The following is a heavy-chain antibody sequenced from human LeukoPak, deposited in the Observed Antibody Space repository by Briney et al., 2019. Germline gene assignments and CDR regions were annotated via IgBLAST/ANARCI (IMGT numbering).Heavy chain of an antibody. CDR2: IKQDGSEK. D-gene: IGHD3-16*02. CDR1: GFTFSSYW. Sequence: GGSLRLSCAASGFTFSSYWMSWVRQAPGKGLEWVADIKQDGSEKYYVDSVKGRFTISGDNAKNSLYLRMNSLRAEDMAVYYCAREGLSLDFWGQGTLVTLSS. V-gene: IGHV3-7*01. CDR3: AREGLSLDF. J-gene: IGHJ4*02.